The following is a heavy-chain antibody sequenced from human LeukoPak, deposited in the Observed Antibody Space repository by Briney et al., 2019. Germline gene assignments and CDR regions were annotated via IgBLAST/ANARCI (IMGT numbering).Heavy chain of an antibody. D-gene: IGHD6-19*01. V-gene: IGHV1-3*01. CDR3: ARDSRPSMYSSGWYQDY. CDR1: GYTFTSYA. J-gene: IGHJ4*02. CDR2: INAGNGNT. Sequence: ASVKVSCKASGYTFTSYAMHWVRQAPGQRLEWMGWINAGNGNTKYSQKFQGRVTITRDTSASTAYMELSSLRSEDTAVYYCARDSRPSMYSSGWYQDYWGQGTLVTVSS.